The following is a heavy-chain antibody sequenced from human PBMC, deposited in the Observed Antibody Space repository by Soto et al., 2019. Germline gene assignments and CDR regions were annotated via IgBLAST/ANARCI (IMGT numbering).Heavy chain of an antibody. D-gene: IGHD3-10*01. Sequence: EVQLVESGGGLVQPGRSLRLSCAASGFTFDDYAMHWVRQAPGKGLEWVSSISWNSDNIAYVDSVKGRFTISRDNAKNSLYLQINSLRAEDTAIYYGATRSGGGGAFDFWGQGTMVTVSS. CDR2: ISWNSDNI. CDR1: GFTFDDYA. J-gene: IGHJ3*01. CDR3: ATRSGGGGAFDF. V-gene: IGHV3-9*01.